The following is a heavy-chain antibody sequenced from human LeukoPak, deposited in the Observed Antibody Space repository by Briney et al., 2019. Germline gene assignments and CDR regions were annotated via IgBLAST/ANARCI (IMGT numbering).Heavy chain of an antibody. V-gene: IGHV3-48*01. J-gene: IGHJ6*03. CDR1: GFAVGIYG. D-gene: IGHD5-12*01. CDR3: ARVVGYRGYYFRGPMDV. Sequence: GGSLRLSCAASGFAVGIYGMDWVRQAPGKGLEWVSSISSTSSTINYADSVKGRFTISRDNGKNSLFLQMNSLRAEDTAVYYCARVVGYRGYYFRGPMDVWGKGTTVTVSS. CDR2: ISSTSSTI.